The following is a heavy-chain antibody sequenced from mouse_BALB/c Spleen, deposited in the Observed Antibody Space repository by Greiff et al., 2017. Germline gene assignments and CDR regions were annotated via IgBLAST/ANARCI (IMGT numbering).Heavy chain of an antibody. CDR2: ISSGGSYT. D-gene: IGHD1-2*01. CDR1: GFTFSSYA. CDR3: ASLTTGTWYFDG. J-gene: IGHJ1*01. Sequence: EVQVVESGAGLVKPGGSLKLSCAASGFTFSSYAMSWVRQTPEKRLEWVATISSGGSYTYYPDSVKGRFNITRDNAKNTLYLQMSSLRSEDTAMYYCASLTTGTWYFDGWGAGTTVTVSS. V-gene: IGHV5-9-3*01.